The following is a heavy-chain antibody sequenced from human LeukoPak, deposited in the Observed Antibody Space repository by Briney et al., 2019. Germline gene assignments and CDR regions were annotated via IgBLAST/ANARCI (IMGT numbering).Heavy chain of an antibody. V-gene: IGHV4-59*02. Sequence: SETLSLTCSVSGGSVGSNYWSWVRQPPGKGLEWIGYISYSGDTKYNPSLKSRLSMSVDTSKNQCSLMLSSVTAADTAVYYCARDGHTGYCSGGSCYPGAFDIWGQGTMVTVSS. J-gene: IGHJ3*02. CDR1: GGSVGSNY. CDR2: ISYSGDT. D-gene: IGHD2-15*01. CDR3: ARDGHTGYCSGGSCYPGAFDI.